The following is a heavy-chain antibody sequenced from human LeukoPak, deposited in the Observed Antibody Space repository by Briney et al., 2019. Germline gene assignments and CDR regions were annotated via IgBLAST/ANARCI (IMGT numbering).Heavy chain of an antibody. J-gene: IGHJ4*02. D-gene: IGHD5-12*01. CDR2: INHSGST. V-gene: IGHV4-34*01. CDR3: ASLTGYSGYAVDY. CDR1: GGSFSGYY. Sequence: SETLSLTCAVYGGSFSGYYWSWIRQPPGKGLEWIGEINHSGSTNYNPSLKSRVTISVDTSKNQFSLKLSSVTAADTAVYYCASLTGYSGYAVDYWGQGTLVTVSS.